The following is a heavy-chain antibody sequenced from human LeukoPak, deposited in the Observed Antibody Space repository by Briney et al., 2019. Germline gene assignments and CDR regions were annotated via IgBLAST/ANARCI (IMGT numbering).Heavy chain of an antibody. CDR3: ARDHRPEGLLLRGVSDY. V-gene: IGHV3-48*02. D-gene: IGHD3-22*01. CDR1: GFTFSSYS. J-gene: IGHJ4*02. Sequence: PGGSLRPSCAASGFTFSSYSMNWVRQAPGKGLEWVSYISSSSSTIYYADSVKGRFTISRDNAKNSLYLQMNSLRDEDTAVYYCARDHRPEGLLLRGVSDYWGQGTLVTVSS. CDR2: ISSSSSTI.